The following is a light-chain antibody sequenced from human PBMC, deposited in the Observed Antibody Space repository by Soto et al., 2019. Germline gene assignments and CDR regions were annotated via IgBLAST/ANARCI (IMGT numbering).Light chain of an antibody. CDR1: QSVTNK. V-gene: IGKV3-15*01. Sequence: EIVMTQSPATLSVSPGDRATLSCRASQSVTNKLAWYQQKPGQAPRLLIYGASTRATGIPARFSGSGSGTEFTLNISSLQSEDFAVYYCQQYNNWPGTFGQGTKVDIK. CDR2: GAS. CDR3: QQYNNWPGT. J-gene: IGKJ1*01.